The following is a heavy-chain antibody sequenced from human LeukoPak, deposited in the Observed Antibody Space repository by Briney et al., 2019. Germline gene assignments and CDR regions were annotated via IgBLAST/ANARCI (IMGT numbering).Heavy chain of an antibody. CDR2: LYYSWGT. CDR3: ARQEGYCSSTSCFWWNYNWFDP. Sequence: PKETLSLTCTVAGGSISSSSYYCGLIRQPPGKRLEWIGSLYYSWGTYYNPSLQSRVTISVDTSKNQFSLKLSSVTAADTAVYYCARQEGYCSSTSCFWWNYNWFDPWGQGTLVSVSS. CDR1: GGSISSSSYY. D-gene: IGHD2-2*01. J-gene: IGHJ5*02. V-gene: IGHV4-39*01.